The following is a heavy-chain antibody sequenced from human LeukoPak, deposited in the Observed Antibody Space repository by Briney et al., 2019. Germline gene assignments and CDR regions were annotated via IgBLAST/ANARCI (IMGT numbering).Heavy chain of an antibody. CDR2: ISAYNGNT. Sequence: ASVKVSCKASGYTFTSYGISWVRQAPGQGLEWMGWISAYNGNTNYAQKLQGRVTMTTDTSTSTAYMELSSLRSEDTAVYYCAAAGGYDILTGYYSPNYAFDIWGQGTMVTVSS. J-gene: IGHJ3*02. D-gene: IGHD3-9*01. CDR1: GYTFTSYG. CDR3: AAAGGYDILTGYYSPNYAFDI. V-gene: IGHV1-18*01.